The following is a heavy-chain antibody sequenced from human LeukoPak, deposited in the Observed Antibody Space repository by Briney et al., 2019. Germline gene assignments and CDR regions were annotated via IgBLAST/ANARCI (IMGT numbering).Heavy chain of an antibody. CDR3: ARGGLQWSYYYGKDV. CDR1: GYTFTSYY. J-gene: IGHJ6*02. CDR2: INPSGGST. D-gene: IGHD4-23*01. V-gene: IGHV1-46*01. Sequence: ASVKVSCKASGYTFTSYYMHWVRQAPGQGLEWMGIINPSGGSTSYAQEFQGRVTMTRDTSTSTVYMELSSLRSEDTAVYYCARGGLQWSYYYGKDVWGQGTTVTVSS.